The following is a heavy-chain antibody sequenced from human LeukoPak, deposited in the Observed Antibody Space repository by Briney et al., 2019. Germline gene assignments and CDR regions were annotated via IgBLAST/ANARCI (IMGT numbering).Heavy chain of an antibody. CDR2: INHSGST. CDR1: GGSFSGYY. CDR3: ARVGYSYGFLDY. V-gene: IGHV4-34*01. D-gene: IGHD5-18*01. Sequence: PSETLSLTCAVYGGSFSGYYWSWIRQPPGKGLEWIGEINHSGSTNYNPSLESRVTISVDTSKNQFSLKLSSVTAADTAVYYCARVGYSYGFLDYWGQGTLVTVSS. J-gene: IGHJ4*02.